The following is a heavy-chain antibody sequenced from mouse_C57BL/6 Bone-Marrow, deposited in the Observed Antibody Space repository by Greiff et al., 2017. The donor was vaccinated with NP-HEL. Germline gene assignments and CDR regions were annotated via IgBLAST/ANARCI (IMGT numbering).Heavy chain of an antibody. D-gene: IGHD2-3*01. CDR1: GFTFSSYA. Sequence: DVHLVESGGGLVKPGGSLKLSCAASGFTFSSYAMSWVRQTPEKRLEWVATISDGGSYTYYPDNVKGRFTISRDNAKNNLYLQMSHLKSEDTAMYYCARDQDDGYQYYYAMDYWGQGTSVTVSS. CDR2: ISDGGSYT. J-gene: IGHJ4*01. V-gene: IGHV5-4*01. CDR3: ARDQDDGYQYYYAMDY.